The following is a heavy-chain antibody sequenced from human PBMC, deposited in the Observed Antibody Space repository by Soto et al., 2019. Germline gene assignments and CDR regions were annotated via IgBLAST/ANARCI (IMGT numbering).Heavy chain of an antibody. V-gene: IGHV4-38-2*02. CDR1: GDSISSGSY. CDR2: IYHGGTT. D-gene: IGHD6-19*01. J-gene: IGHJ4*03. Sequence: SETLSLTCTVSGDSISSGSYWGWIRQPPGEGPEWIASIYHGGTTFYNPSLKSRISISVDTSKNQFSLRLTSVTAADTATYYCARVHVMVVAGSTFDYWGPGTLVTVSS. CDR3: ARVHVMVVAGSTFDY.